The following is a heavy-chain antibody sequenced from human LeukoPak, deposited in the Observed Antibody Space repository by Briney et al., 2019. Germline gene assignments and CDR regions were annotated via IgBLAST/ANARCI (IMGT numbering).Heavy chain of an antibody. V-gene: IGHV5-51*01. J-gene: IGHJ4*02. D-gene: IGHD3-22*01. Sequence: GESLKISCQGSGYSFTSYWIGWVRQMPGKGLEWMGIIYPGDSDTRYSPSFQGQVTISADKSIGTAYLQWSSLKASDTAMYYCARKYYYDSSGYYPSYFDYWGQGTLVTVSS. CDR1: GYSFTSYW. CDR2: IYPGDSDT. CDR3: ARKYYYDSSGYYPSYFDY.